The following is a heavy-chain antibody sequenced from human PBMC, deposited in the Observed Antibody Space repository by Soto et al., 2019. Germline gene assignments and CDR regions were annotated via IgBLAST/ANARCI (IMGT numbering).Heavy chain of an antibody. CDR3: ASDRSSGWDQGYGMDV. D-gene: IGHD6-19*01. V-gene: IGHV4-59*01. CDR2: IYYSGST. CDR1: GGSISTYY. J-gene: IGHJ6*02. Sequence: KPSETLSLTCTVSGGSISTYYWSWIRQPPGQGLEWIGYIYYSGSTSYNPSLKSRVTISVDTSKNQFSLKLRSVTAADTAVYYCASDRSSGWDQGYGMDVWGQGTPVTVSS.